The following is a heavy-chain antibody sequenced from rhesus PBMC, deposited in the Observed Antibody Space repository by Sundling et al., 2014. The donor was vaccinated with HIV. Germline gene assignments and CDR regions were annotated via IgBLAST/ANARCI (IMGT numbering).Heavy chain of an antibody. CDR3: AKAISGTTYGLDS. D-gene: IGHD1-26*01. CDR1: GFTFSTYG. J-gene: IGHJ6*01. V-gene: IGHV3S42*01. Sequence: EVQLVESGGGLVQPGGSLRLSCAASGFTFSTYGMYWVRQAPGKGLEWISAISSGGGATYYADSVKGRFTISRDNSKNTLSLQMNSLRGEDTAVYYCAKAISGTTYGLDSWGQGVVVTVSS. CDR2: ISSGGGAT.